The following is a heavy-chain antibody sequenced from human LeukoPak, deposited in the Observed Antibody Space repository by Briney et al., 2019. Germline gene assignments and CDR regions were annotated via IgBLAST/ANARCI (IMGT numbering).Heavy chain of an antibody. V-gene: IGHV3-23*01. Sequence: GGSLRLSCAASGFSLSNFAMSWVRQAPGKGLEWVSGISGSGGTTYYADSMKGRFTISRDNSKSTLYLQMSSLRAEDTAVYYCAKTDGSGSFYNPSHFWGQGTLVTVSS. CDR3: AKTDGSGSFYNPSHF. D-gene: IGHD3-10*01. J-gene: IGHJ4*02. CDR2: ISGSGGTT. CDR1: GFSLSNFA.